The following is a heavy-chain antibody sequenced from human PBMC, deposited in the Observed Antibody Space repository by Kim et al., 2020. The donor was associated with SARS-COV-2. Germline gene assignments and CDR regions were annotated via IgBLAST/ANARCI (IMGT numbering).Heavy chain of an antibody. J-gene: IGHJ4*02. CDR3: ARGYCSGASCSPFDF. D-gene: IGHD2-15*01. Sequence: QKLQGRVTMTTDTSTSTAYMEVRSLRSDDTAVYFCARGYCSGASCSPFDFWGQGTLVTVSS. V-gene: IGHV1-18*01.